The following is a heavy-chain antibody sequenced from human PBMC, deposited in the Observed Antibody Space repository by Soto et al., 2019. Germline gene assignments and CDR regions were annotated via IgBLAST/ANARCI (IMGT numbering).Heavy chain of an antibody. CDR1: GVSLTSGNW. Sequence: QVKLQESGPGLATPSGTLSLTCAVSGVSLTSGNWWTWVHQSPQRGLEYIGEIFHDGTANYYPSFERRVAMSVDTSRNQFSLKLTSVTAADTAVYFCARLVYDTRLNYMYFDFWGPGTLVTVSS. J-gene: IGHJ4*02. CDR3: ARLVYDTRLNYMYFDF. V-gene: IGHV4-4*02. D-gene: IGHD3-10*01. CDR2: IFHDGTA.